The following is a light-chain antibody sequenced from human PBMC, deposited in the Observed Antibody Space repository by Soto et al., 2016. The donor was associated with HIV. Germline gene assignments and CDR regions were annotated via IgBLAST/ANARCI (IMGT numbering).Light chain of an antibody. V-gene: IGKV1-33*01. CDR1: QDISNN. Sequence: DIQMTQSPSSLPASVGDRVIITCQASQDISNNLNWFQQKPGKAPKLLIYAASTLETGVPSRFSGSGSGTDFTFIISSLQPEDLATYYCQQHQNVPLTFGGGTKVAI. J-gene: IGKJ4*01. CDR3: QQHQNVPLT. CDR2: AAS.